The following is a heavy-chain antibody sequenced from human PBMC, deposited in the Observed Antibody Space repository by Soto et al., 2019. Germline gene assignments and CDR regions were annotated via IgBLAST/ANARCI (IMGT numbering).Heavy chain of an antibody. V-gene: IGHV3-53*01. CDR1: GFTVSSNY. CDR2: IYSGGST. D-gene: IGHD3-10*01. CDR3: ARQLRDRYPAFGWFER. Sequence: EVQLVESGGGLIQPGGSLRLSCAASGFTVSSNYMSWVRQAPGKGLEWVSVIYSGGSTYYADSVKGRFTISRDNSKNTPYPQMKSLRAEDTAAYDCARQLRDRYPAFGWFERWGQGTLVTVSS. J-gene: IGHJ5*02.